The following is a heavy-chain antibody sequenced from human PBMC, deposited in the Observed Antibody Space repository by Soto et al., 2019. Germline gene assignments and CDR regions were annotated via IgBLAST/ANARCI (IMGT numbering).Heavy chain of an antibody. CDR3: ANFPSCTSSTCLEY. CDR2: INDRSNYI. Sequence: GRSLRLSCVASGFSFSKYSMNCVRQAPWKGLEWVSSINDRSNYIYYADSVKGRFTISRDNAINSLFLQLNSLRPDDTAVYYCANFPSCTSSTCLEYWGRGTMVTAAS. V-gene: IGHV3-21*06. D-gene: IGHD2-8*01. J-gene: IGHJ4*02. CDR1: GFSFSKYS.